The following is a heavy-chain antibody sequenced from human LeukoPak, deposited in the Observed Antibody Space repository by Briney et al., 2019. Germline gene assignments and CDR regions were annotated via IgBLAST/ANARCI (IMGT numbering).Heavy chain of an antibody. CDR1: GYTFTNYG. CDR2: ISAYNGNT. V-gene: IGHV1-18*01. D-gene: IGHD4-11*01. Sequence: GASVTVSCKASGYTFTNYGISWVRQAPGQGLEWMGWISAYNGNTNYAQKLQGRVTMTTDTSTNTAYMELRSLRSDDTAVYYCARVRTTVNRFDPWGQGTLVTVSS. J-gene: IGHJ5*02. CDR3: ARVRTTVNRFDP.